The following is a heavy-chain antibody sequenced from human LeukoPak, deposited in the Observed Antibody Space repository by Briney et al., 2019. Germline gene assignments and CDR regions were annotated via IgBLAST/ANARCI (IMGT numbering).Heavy chain of an antibody. CDR2: IYYSGTT. V-gene: IGHV4-30-4*01. CDR3: ARGPYGSGSYY. J-gene: IGHJ4*02. D-gene: IGHD3-10*01. Sequence: SETLSLTCTVSGGSISSGDYYWSWIRQPPGKGLEWIGYIYYSGTTYYNPSLKSRVTISVDTSKNQFSLKLTSVTAADTAVYFGARGPYGSGSYYWGQGTLVTVSS. CDR1: GGSISSGDYY.